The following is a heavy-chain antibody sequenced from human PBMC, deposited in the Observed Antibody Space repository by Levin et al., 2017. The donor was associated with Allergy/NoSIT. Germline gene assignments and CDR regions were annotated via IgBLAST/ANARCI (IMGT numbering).Heavy chain of an antibody. D-gene: IGHD3-3*01. CDR3: AKDTYYDFWSGYYTSYYYYGMDG. CDR2: ISYDGSNK. Sequence: LSLTCAASGFTFSSYGMHWVRQAPGKGLEWVAVISYDGSNKYYADSVKGRFTISRDNSKNTLYLQMNSLRAEDTAVYYCAKDTYYDFWSGYYTSYYYYGMDGWGQGTTVTVSS. CDR1: GFTFSSYG. J-gene: IGHJ6*02. V-gene: IGHV3-30*18.